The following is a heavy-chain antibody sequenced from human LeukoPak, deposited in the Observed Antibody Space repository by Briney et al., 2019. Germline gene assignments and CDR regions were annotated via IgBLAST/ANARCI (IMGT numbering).Heavy chain of an antibody. CDR3: ARVSVVTPPDYYYYGMDV. Sequence: SETLSLTCTVSGGSISSYYWSWIRQPPGKGLEWIGYIYYSGSTNYNPSLKSRVTISVDTSKNQFSLKLSSVTAADTAVYYCARVSVVTPPDYYYYGMDVWGQGTTVTVSS. J-gene: IGHJ6*02. CDR2: IYYSGST. V-gene: IGHV4-59*01. CDR1: GGSISSYY. D-gene: IGHD4-23*01.